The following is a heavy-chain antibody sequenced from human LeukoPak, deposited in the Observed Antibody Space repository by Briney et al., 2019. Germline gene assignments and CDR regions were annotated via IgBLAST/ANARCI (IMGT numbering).Heavy chain of an antibody. V-gene: IGHV3-30*03. CDR3: ARGRAAAGTYAFDI. CDR1: GFTFSSYG. CDR2: ISYDGSNK. Sequence: GRSLRLSCAASGFTFSSYGMHWVRQAPGKGLEWVAVISYDGSNKYYADSVKGRFTISRDNSKNTLYLQMNSLRAEDTAVYYCARGRAAAGTYAFDIWGQGTMVTVSS. D-gene: IGHD6-13*01. J-gene: IGHJ3*02.